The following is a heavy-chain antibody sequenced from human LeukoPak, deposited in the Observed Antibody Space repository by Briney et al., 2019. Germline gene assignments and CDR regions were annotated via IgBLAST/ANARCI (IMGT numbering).Heavy chain of an antibody. J-gene: IGHJ3*02. V-gene: IGHV4-34*01. D-gene: IGHD6-6*01. CDR2: ISHSGST. Sequence: SETLSLTCAVYGGSLNDHYWSWIRQSPGKGLEWIGEISHSGSTNYNPSLKSRVTISVDTSKNQFSLKLSPMTAADTAVYYCAREYTTSSTAFDIWGQGTRVTVSS. CDR3: AREYTTSSTAFDI. CDR1: GGSLNDHY.